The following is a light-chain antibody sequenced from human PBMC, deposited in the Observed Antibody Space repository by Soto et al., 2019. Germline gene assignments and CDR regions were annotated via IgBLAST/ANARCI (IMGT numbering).Light chain of an antibody. Sequence: QSALTQPPSASGTPGQRVTISCSGSSSNIGRNTVNWYQQLPGTAPKLLIYDNNQRPSGVPDRFSGSKSGTSASLAISGLQSEDEDDYYCAAWDDSLNGYVFATGTKVTVL. CDR2: DNN. J-gene: IGLJ1*01. V-gene: IGLV1-44*01. CDR1: SSNIGRNT. CDR3: AAWDDSLNGYV.